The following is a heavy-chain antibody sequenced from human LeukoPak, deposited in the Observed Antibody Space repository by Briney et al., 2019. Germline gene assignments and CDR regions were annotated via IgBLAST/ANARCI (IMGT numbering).Heavy chain of an antibody. V-gene: IGHV3-66*01. CDR1: GFTFSSYS. J-gene: IGHJ4*02. Sequence: PGGSLRLSCAASGFTFSSYSMNWVRQAPGKGLEWVSVIYSEGGTDYADSVKGRFTLSSDSSKNTLFLQMNSLKVEDTAVYYCVSGSYDYWGQGTLVTVPS. CDR3: VSGSYDY. D-gene: IGHD3-10*01. CDR2: IYSEGGT.